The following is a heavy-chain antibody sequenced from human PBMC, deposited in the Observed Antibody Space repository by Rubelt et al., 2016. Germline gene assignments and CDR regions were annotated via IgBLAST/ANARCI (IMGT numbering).Heavy chain of an antibody. CDR2: IYYSGST. CDR3: AAAPDSSGYYGNFDY. V-gene: IGHV4-39*01. D-gene: IGHD3-22*01. CDR1: GGSISSSSYY. Sequence: QLQLQESGPGLVKPSETLSLTCTVSGGSISSSSYYWGWIRQPPGKGLEWIGSIYYSGSTYYNPSLKSRVTISVDPSKNQFSLKLSSVTAADTAVYYCAAAPDSSGYYGNFDYWGQGTLVTVSS. J-gene: IGHJ4*02.